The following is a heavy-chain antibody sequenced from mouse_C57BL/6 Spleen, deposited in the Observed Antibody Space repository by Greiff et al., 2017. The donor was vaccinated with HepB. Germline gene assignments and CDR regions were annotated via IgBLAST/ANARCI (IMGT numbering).Heavy chain of an antibody. CDR2: ISSGSSTI. Sequence: EVKLMESGGGLVKPGGSLKLSCAASGFTFSDYGMHWVRQAPEKGLEWVAYISSGSSTIYYADTVKGRFTISRDNAKNTLFLQMTSLRSEDTAMYYCARGGYYLSFDYWGQGTTLTVSS. CDR3: ARGGYYLSFDY. D-gene: IGHD2-3*01. CDR1: GFTFSDYG. J-gene: IGHJ2*01. V-gene: IGHV5-17*01.